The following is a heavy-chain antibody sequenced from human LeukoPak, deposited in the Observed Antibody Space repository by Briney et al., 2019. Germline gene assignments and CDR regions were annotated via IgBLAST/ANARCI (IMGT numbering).Heavy chain of an antibody. CDR1: GFTFISYS. CDR2: ISSSSSAI. CDR3: AKDLANYYDSSGYFGPAGLGGPDY. Sequence: PGGSLRLSCAASGFTFISYSMNWVRQAPGKGLEWVSYISSSSSAIYYADSVKGRFTISRDNAKNSLYLQMNSLRAEDTAVYYCAKDLANYYDSSGYFGPAGLGGPDYWGQGTLVTVSS. V-gene: IGHV3-48*01. J-gene: IGHJ4*02. D-gene: IGHD3-22*01.